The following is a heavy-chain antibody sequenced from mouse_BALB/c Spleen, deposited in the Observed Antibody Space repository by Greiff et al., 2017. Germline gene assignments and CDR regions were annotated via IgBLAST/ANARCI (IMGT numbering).Heavy chain of an antibody. CDR2: IYPYNGGT. CDR1: GYTFTDYN. CDR3: ARRRNLDYAMDY. V-gene: IGHV1S29*02. Sequence: EVQLQESGPELVKPGASVKISCKASGYTFTDYNMHWVKQSHGKSLEWIGYIYPYNGGTGYNQKFKSKATLTVDNSSSTAYMELRSLTSEDSAVYYCARRRNLDYAMDYWGQGTSVTVSS. J-gene: IGHJ4*01.